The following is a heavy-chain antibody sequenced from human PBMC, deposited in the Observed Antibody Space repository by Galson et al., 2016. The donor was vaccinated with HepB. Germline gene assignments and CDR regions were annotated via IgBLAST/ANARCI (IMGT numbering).Heavy chain of an antibody. J-gene: IGHJ6*02. CDR3: ARDLPDYGEYASYYYGLDV. Sequence: SVKVSCKASGYTFISYGITWVRQAPGQGLEWMGWVSAYNGNTKYAQKVQGRVTMTTDTSTRTAYMELRSLRSDDTAVYYCARDLPDYGEYASYYYGLDVWGQGTTVTVSS. CDR1: GYTFISYG. D-gene: IGHD4-17*01. V-gene: IGHV1-18*01. CDR2: VSAYNGNT.